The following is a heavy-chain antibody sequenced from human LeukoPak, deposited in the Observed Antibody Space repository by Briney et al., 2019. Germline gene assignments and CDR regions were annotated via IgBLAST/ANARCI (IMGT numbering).Heavy chain of an antibody. J-gene: IGHJ4*02. CDR1: GGSFSGYY. CDR2: INHSGST. CDR3: ARATGRLQGVAYYFDY. V-gene: IGHV4-34*01. D-gene: IGHD5-24*01. Sequence: SETLSLTCAVYGGSFSGYYWSWIRQPPGKGLEWIGEINHSGSTNYNPSLKSRVTISVDTSKNQFSLKLSSVTAADTAVYYCARATGRLQGVAYYFDYWGQGTLVTVSS.